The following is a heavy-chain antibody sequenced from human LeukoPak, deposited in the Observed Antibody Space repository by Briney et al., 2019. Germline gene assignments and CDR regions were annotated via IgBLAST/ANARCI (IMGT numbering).Heavy chain of an antibody. CDR2: IRYDGNNQ. V-gene: IGHV3-30*02. CDR1: GFTFSTYG. Sequence: PGGSLRLSCAASGFTFSTYGMHWVRQAPGKGLEWVAFIRYDGNNQYYADSVKGRFTISRDNPKNTLYLHMNSLRAEDTAVYYCAKLISPYDSWGQGTLVTVSS. CDR3: AKLISPYDS. J-gene: IGHJ4*02.